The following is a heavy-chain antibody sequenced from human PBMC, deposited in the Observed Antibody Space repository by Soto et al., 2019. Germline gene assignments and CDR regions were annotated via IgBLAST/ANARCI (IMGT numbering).Heavy chain of an antibody. CDR2: IYYSGST. V-gene: IGHV4-31*03. Sequence: SETLSLTCTVSGGSISSGGYYWSWIRQHPGKGLEWIGYIYYSGSTYYNPSLKSRVTISVDTSKNQFSLKLSSVTAADTAVYYCARGGGGSYLRPELQFDYWGQGTLVTVSS. CDR3: ARGGGGSYLRPELQFDY. J-gene: IGHJ4*02. D-gene: IGHD1-26*01. CDR1: GGSISSGGYY.